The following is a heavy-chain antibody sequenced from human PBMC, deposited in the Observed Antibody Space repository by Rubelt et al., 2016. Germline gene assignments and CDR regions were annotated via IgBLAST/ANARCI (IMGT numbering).Heavy chain of an antibody. V-gene: IGHV4-59*08. D-gene: IGHD6-13*01. CDR2: IYYSGST. CDR3: ASSWYRFDY. Sequence: QVQLQESGPGLVKPSETLSLTCTVSGSSISTYYWSWIRQPPGKGLEWIGYIYYSGSTNYNPSLKSRVTISLETSKNQISLKPTSVTAADTAVYYCASSWYRFDYWGQGTRVTVSS. J-gene: IGHJ4*02. CDR1: GSSISTYY.